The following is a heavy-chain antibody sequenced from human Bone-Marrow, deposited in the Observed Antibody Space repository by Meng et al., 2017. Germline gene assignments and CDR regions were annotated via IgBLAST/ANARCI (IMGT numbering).Heavy chain of an antibody. CDR3: AIDGGISVF. CDR2: IYESGST. CDR1: GGSISSSSYD. D-gene: IGHD2-21*01. Sequence: SETLSLTCTVSGGSISSSSYDWGWIRQPPGKGLEWIGSIYESGSTYYNPSLKSRVTISVDTSKNQFTLKLSSVTAADTAVYYCAIDGGISVFWGQETLVTVSS. J-gene: IGHJ4*02. V-gene: IGHV4-39*06.